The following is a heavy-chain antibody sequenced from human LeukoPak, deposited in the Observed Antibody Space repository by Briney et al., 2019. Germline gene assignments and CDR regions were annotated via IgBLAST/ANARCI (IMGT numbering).Heavy chain of an antibody. CDR2: IYSGGST. D-gene: IGHD3-22*01. CDR3: ARDPITYYYDSSGP. CDR1: GFTVSSNY. J-gene: IGHJ5*02. V-gene: IGHV3-66*01. Sequence: PGGSLRLSCADSGFTVSSNYMSWVRQAPGKGLEWVSVIYSGGSTYYADSVKGRFTISRDNSKNTLYLQMNSLRAEDTAVYYCARDPITYYYDSSGPWGQGTLVTVSS.